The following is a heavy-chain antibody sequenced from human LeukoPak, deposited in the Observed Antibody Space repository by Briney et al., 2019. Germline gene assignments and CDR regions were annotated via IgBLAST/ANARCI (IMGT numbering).Heavy chain of an antibody. CDR3: ARSHCSSTRCYEVYYFDY. Sequence: PSETLSLTCTVSGGSISSGGYYWSWIRQPPGKGLEWIGYIYHSGSTYYNPSLKSRVTISVDTSKNQFSLKLSSVTAADAAMYYCARSHCSSTRCYEVYYFDYWGQGTLVTVSS. V-gene: IGHV4-30-2*01. D-gene: IGHD2-2*01. CDR2: IYHSGST. CDR1: GGSISSGGYY. J-gene: IGHJ4*02.